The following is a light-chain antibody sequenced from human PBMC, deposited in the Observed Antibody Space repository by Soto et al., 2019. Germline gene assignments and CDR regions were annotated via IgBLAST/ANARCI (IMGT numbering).Light chain of an antibody. J-gene: IGKJ1*01. CDR1: QSVSSNY. CDR2: GAS. Sequence: EIVLTQSPGTLSLSPGERATVSCRASQSVSSNYLAWYQQKPGQAPRLLIYGASSRATGIPDRFSGSGSGTDFTLTISRLEPEDFAVYYCQQYGTSPEWTFGQGTKVDIK. V-gene: IGKV3-20*01. CDR3: QQYGTSPEWT.